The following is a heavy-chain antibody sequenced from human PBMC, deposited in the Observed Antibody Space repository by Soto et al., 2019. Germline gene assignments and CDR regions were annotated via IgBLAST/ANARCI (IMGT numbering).Heavy chain of an antibody. CDR3: ARSQTTVTSYDY. D-gene: IGHD4-17*01. Sequence: SETLSLTCTVSSAPVSSSTYTWGWIRQPPGKGLEWIGSIYYSGSTYYNPSLKTRVTMSLDTSKNQFSLKLSSVTAADTAVYYCARSQTTVTSYDYWGQGTLVTVSS. V-gene: IGHV4-39*07. J-gene: IGHJ4*02. CDR2: IYYSGST. CDR1: SAPVSSSTYT.